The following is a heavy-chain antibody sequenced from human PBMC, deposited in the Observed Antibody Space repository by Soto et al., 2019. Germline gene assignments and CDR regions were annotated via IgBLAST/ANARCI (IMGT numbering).Heavy chain of an antibody. J-gene: IGHJ4*02. CDR3: ARDGRRHSGGIDY. CDR1: GGTFSSYS. CDR2: IIPTLGTA. D-gene: IGHD3-16*01. V-gene: IGHV1-69*01. Sequence: QVQLVQSGAEVKKPGSSVKVSCKASGGTFSSYSINWVRQAPGQGLEWMGEIIPTLGTANYAQKFQGRVTITADESTSTACLELSSLKSEDTAVYYCARDGRRHSGGIDYWGQGTLVTVSS.